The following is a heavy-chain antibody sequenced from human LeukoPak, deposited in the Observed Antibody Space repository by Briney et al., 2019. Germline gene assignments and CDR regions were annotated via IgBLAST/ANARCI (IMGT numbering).Heavy chain of an antibody. Sequence: GGSLRLSCAASEFTFSNYWVSWFRQAPGQGLEWVASLKQDGSERYYVDSVKGRFTISRDNAKNSLFLQLSSLRVEDTAVYYCARGSLHIYHLYTDYWGQGTLVTVSS. V-gene: IGHV3-7*01. CDR2: LKQDGSER. D-gene: IGHD3-16*02. CDR1: EFTFSNYW. J-gene: IGHJ4*02. CDR3: ARGSLHIYHLYTDY.